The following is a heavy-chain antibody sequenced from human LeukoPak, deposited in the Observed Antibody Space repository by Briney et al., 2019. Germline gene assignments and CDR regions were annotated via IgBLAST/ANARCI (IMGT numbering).Heavy chain of an antibody. J-gene: IGHJ4*02. CDR2: ISYSGST. Sequence: SETLSLTCSVSGGSISNYFWSWVRQPPGKGLEWIGYISYSGSTNYNPSLKSRVAIAVDTSNNQFSLNLNSVTAADTAVYYCASLSSGWSNFDYWGQGTLVTFSS. V-gene: IGHV4-59*08. CDR3: ASLSSGWSNFDY. CDR1: GGSISNYF. D-gene: IGHD6-19*01.